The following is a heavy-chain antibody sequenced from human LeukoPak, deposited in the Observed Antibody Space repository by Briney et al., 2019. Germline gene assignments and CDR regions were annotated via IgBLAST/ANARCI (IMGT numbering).Heavy chain of an antibody. J-gene: IGHJ4*02. CDR3: AREIYGDYFDY. CDR2: IYSGGST. V-gene: IGHV3-53*01. Sequence: GGSLRLSCAASGFTVSSNYMSWVRQAPGKGLEWVSVIYSGGSTYYADSVKGRFTISRDNSKNTLYLQTNSLRAEDTAVYYCAREIYGDYFDYWGQGTLVTVSS. CDR1: GFTVSSNY. D-gene: IGHD4-17*01.